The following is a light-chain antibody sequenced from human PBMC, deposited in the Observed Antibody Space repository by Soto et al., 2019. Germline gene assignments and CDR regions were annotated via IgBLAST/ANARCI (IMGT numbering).Light chain of an antibody. J-gene: IGLJ1*01. CDR3: SSYTSSSTPYV. CDR2: DVS. V-gene: IGLV2-14*01. CDR1: SSDVGSYNY. Sequence: QSALTQPASVSGSPGQSITISCTGTSSDVGSYNYVSWYQQHPGKAPKLMIYDVSNRPSGVSNRFSGSKSGNTASLTISGLQAVDEADYYCSSYTSSSTPYVFGTGTKVTVL.